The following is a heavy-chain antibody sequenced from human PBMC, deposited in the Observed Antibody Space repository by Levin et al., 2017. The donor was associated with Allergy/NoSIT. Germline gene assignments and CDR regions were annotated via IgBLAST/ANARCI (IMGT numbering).Heavy chain of an antibody. D-gene: IGHD3-22*01. CDR1: GGSTSGHY. J-gene: IGHJ3*01. V-gene: IGHV4-59*11. CDR2: IHSGGNT. CDR3: ARLDHSGYSDAFDF. Sequence: ASETLSLTCTVSGGSTSGHYWAWIRQPPGKGLEWIGFIHSGGNTDYNPSLRSRLTISVDTSKNQFSLKLRSVTAAATAVYFCARLDHSGYSDAFDFWGQGTMVTVSS.